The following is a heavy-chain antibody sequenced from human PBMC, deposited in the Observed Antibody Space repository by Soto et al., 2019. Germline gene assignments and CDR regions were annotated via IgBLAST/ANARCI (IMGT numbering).Heavy chain of an antibody. Sequence: EVQLADSGGGVARPGGSRRLSCAASGIAFGDYGMTWVRRVPGKGLEWVAGISWNGDNTGYADFAKGRFTISRDNSKKSLLLEMNSLRVEDTAFYYCARGEYTSRRGFDVWGQGTPVTVSS. CDR3: ARGEYTSRRGFDV. J-gene: IGHJ6*02. CDR2: ISWNGDNT. V-gene: IGHV3-20*04. CDR1: GIAFGDYG. D-gene: IGHD6-6*01.